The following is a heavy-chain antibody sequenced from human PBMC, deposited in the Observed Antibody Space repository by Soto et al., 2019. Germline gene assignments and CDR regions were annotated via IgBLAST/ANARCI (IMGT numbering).Heavy chain of an antibody. D-gene: IGHD3-22*01. CDR3: ARLESDYYDSSGYGLYFQH. J-gene: IGHJ1*01. CDR1: GGSISSYY. CDR2: IYYSGST. Sequence: PSETLSLTCTVSGGSISSYYWSWIRQPPGKGLEWIGYIYYSGSTNYNPSLKSRVTISVDTSKNQFSLKLSSVTAADTAVYYCARLESDYYDSSGYGLYFQHWGQGTLVPVSS. V-gene: IGHV4-59*08.